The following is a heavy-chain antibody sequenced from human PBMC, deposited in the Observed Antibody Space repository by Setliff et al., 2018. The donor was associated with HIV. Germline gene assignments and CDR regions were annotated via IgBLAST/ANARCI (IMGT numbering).Heavy chain of an antibody. CDR1: GGSLNGYS. Sequence: SETLSLTCTVSGGSLNGYSWSWIRQPPGKGLEWIGSVYHSGKTYYNPSLKSRVTMSADTSKNQISLMLRSMTAADTAVYYCAKHDFGEGSCFDPWGQGSLVTVSS. V-gene: IGHV4-59*04. J-gene: IGHJ5*02. CDR2: VYHSGKT. CDR3: AKHDFGEGSCFDP. D-gene: IGHD3-16*01.